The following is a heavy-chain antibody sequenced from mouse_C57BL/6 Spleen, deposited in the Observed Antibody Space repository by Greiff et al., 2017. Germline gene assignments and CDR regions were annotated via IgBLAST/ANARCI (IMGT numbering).Heavy chain of an antibody. J-gene: IGHJ4*01. CDR3: ARGGYYYGSSFNYYAMDY. D-gene: IGHD1-1*01. CDR1: GYAFSSSW. V-gene: IGHV1-82*01. CDR2: IYPGGGDT. Sequence: QVQLKQSGPELVKPGASVKISCKASGYAFSSSWMNWVKQRPGKGLEWIGRIYPGGGDTNYNGKIKGKATLTADKSSSTAYMQLSSLTSEDSAVYVCARGGYYYGSSFNYYAMDYWGQGTSVTVSS.